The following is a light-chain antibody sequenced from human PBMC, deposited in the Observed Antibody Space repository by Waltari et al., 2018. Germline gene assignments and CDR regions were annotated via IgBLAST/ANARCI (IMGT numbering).Light chain of an antibody. Sequence: EIVLTQSPGTLSLSPGERANLSCRASQSFTRYLAWYQHKPGQAPRLLIYDASTRAAGIADRFSGSGSGTDFSLTISRLEPEDFAVYYCQHYVSLPVTFGQGTKVEIK. V-gene: IGKV3-20*01. CDR1: QSFTRY. CDR2: DAS. J-gene: IGKJ1*01. CDR3: QHYVSLPVT.